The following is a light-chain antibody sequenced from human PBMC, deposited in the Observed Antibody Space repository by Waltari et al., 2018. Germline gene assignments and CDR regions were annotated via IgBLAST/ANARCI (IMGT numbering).Light chain of an antibody. V-gene: IGKV1-39*01. CDR3: QQSYSISRT. CDR1: QNIRDY. Sequence: DIQMTQSPSSRSASVGDRATITCRASQNIRDYLNGYQQKPVKAPKLLIYGASTLQSWVPSRFTGSGSVTDFTLTITSLQPEDFTTYYCQQSYSISRTFGQGTKVEIK. J-gene: IGKJ1*01. CDR2: GAS.